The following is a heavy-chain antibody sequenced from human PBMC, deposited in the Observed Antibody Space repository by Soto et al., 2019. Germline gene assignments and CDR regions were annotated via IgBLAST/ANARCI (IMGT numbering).Heavy chain of an antibody. CDR1: GFTFNKYA. J-gene: IGHJ4*02. V-gene: IGHV3-23*01. D-gene: IGHD2-2*01. CDR3: AKLGSSSWSPHYYFDI. CDR2: ITDSGDDT. Sequence: GGSLRLSCAASGFTFNKYAMGWVRQAPGKGLEWVSAITDSGDDTYYIDSVKGRFTISRDNSKSTLYLQMNSLIAEDTAIYYCAKLGSSSWSPHYYFDILCQGTLITVSS.